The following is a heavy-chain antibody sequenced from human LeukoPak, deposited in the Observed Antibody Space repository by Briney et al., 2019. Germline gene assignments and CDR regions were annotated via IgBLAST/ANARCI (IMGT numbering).Heavy chain of an antibody. D-gene: IGHD6-19*01. V-gene: IGHV4-59*01. CDR1: GGSISSYY. Sequence: SETLSLTCTVSGGSISSYYWSWIRQPPGKGLEWIGYIYYSGSTNYNPSLKSRVTISVDTSKNQFSLKLSSVTAADTAVYYCAGDLAVAATGGYWGQGNLVTVSS. CDR3: AGDLAVAATGGY. J-gene: IGHJ4*02. CDR2: IYYSGST.